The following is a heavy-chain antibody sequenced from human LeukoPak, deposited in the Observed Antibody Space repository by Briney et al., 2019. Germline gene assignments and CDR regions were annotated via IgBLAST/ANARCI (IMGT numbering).Heavy chain of an antibody. CDR2: MNPSAGTT. CDR3: TRDLTQSHSNGWSYGMDV. Sequence: GASVTVSCKASGYTFSSYYMHWVRQAPGQGLQWMGIMNPSAGTTSYAQKFQGRVTMTRDTSTGTAYMELSSLRSEDTAVYYCTRDLTQSHSNGWSYGMDVWGQGTTVTVSS. V-gene: IGHV1-46*01. D-gene: IGHD6-13*01. CDR1: GYTFSSYY. J-gene: IGHJ6*02.